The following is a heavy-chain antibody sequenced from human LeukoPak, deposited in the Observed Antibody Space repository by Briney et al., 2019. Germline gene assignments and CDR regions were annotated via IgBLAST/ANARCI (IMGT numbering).Heavy chain of an antibody. CDR2: IYTSGSP. D-gene: IGHD3-3*01. V-gene: IGHV4-61*02. Sequence: SHTLSLTCTVSGGSISSGSYHWSWIRQPAGKGLEWLGRIYTSGSPNYNPSLKSRVTISVDTSKNQFSLKLSSVTAADTAVYYCARDYPSYDFWSGYYPNWFDPWGQGTLVTVSS. J-gene: IGHJ5*02. CDR3: ARDYPSYDFWSGYYPNWFDP. CDR1: GGSISSGSYH.